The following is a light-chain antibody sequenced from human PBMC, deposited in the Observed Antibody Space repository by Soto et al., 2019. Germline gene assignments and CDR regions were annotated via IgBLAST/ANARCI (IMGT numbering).Light chain of an antibody. Sequence: QAVVTQPPSVSGAPGQRVTISCTGSSFNIGAGYDVHWYQQLPGTAPKLLIYGNNNRPSGVPDRFSGSKSDTSASLAITGLQAEDEADYYCQSYDSSLSGSVFGGGTKVTVL. CDR1: SFNIGAGYD. J-gene: IGLJ3*02. CDR3: QSYDSSLSGSV. V-gene: IGLV1-40*01. CDR2: GNN.